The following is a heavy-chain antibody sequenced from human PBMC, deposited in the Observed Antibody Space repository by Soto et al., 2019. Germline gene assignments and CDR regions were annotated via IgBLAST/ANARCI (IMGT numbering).Heavy chain of an antibody. CDR1: GGSISTVGHY. D-gene: IGHD1-1*01. V-gene: IGHV4-31*03. Sequence: PSETLSLTCSVSGGSISTVGHYWTWIRQPPGEGLEWIGSIYHTGSTYYSKSLRSRLTMSVDTSKSQLSLRLSSVTAADTAVYYCARATGTLRSRNCDYWGQGSLVTVSS. J-gene: IGHJ4*02. CDR2: IYHTGST. CDR3: ARATGTLRSRNCDY.